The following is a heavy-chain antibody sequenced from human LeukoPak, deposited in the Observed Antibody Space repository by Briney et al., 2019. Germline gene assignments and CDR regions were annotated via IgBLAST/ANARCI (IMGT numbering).Heavy chain of an antibody. CDR2: ISSSSSYI. CDR3: ARDVEGLQDY. Sequence: GGSLRLSCAASGFTFSSYSMNWVRQAPGRGLEWVSSISSSSSYIYYADSVKGRFTISRDNAKNSLYLQMNSLRAEDTAVYYCARDVEGLQDYWGQGTLVTVSS. CDR1: GFTFSSYS. J-gene: IGHJ4*02. V-gene: IGHV3-21*01. D-gene: IGHD4-4*01.